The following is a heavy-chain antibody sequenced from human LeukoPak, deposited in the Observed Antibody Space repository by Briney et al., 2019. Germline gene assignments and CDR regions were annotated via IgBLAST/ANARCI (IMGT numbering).Heavy chain of an antibody. V-gene: IGHV4-59*01. J-gene: IGHJ5*02. Sequence: SETLSLTCTVSGGSISSYYWSWIRQPPGKGLEWIGSIYYSGSTYYNLSLKSRVTISLDTSKNQFSLKLSSVTAADTAVYYCARGSGNDYYGSGPIDKWFDPWGQGTLVTVSS. CDR3: ARGSGNDYYGSGPIDKWFDP. CDR1: GGSISSYY. CDR2: IYYSGST. D-gene: IGHD3-10*01.